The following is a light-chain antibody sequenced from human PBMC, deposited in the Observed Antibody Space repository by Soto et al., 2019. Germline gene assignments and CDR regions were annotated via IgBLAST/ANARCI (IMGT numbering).Light chain of an antibody. CDR3: QQHSDSPLT. CDR1: HSISDW. J-gene: IGKJ4*01. V-gene: IGKV1-5*03. Sequence: DIQMTQSPSTLSASVGDRVTITCRASHSISDWLAWCQQKPGKAPKLLIYKASTLEIGVPSRFSGSASGTEFTLTISSLQPDDFATYYCQQHSDSPLTFGGGTKVDIK. CDR2: KAS.